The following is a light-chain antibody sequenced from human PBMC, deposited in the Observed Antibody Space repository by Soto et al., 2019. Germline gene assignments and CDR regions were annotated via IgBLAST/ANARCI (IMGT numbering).Light chain of an antibody. J-gene: IGKJ1*01. V-gene: IGKV3-20*01. Sequence: EIVLTQSPGTLSWSAGERATLSCRASQSVSSSYLAWYQQKPGQAPRLLIYGASSRATGIPDRFSGSGSGTDFTLTISRLEPEDFAVYYCQQYGSSPPTFGQGTKVEIK. CDR2: GAS. CDR1: QSVSSSY. CDR3: QQYGSSPPT.